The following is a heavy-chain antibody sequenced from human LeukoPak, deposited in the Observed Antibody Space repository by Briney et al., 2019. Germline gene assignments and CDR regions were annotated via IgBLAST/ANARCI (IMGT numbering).Heavy chain of an antibody. J-gene: IGHJ4*02. CDR1: GYSFNTYW. Sequence: GESLKISCKGSGYSFNTYWIAWVRQMPGRGLEWMGIIYPGDADVKYSPSFQGQVTISADKSITTAYLQWNRLKASDTAMYYCARRSDTSGWGDWGQGTLVTVSS. V-gene: IGHV5-51*01. D-gene: IGHD6-19*01. CDR3: ARRSDTSGWGD. CDR2: IYPGDADV.